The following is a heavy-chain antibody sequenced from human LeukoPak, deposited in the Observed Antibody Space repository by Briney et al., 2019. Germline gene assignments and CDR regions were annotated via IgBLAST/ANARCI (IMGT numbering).Heavy chain of an antibody. CDR2: VYYTGIT. D-gene: IGHD3-3*01. J-gene: IGHJ4*02. V-gene: IGHV4-59*08. CDR1: GASITSSY. Sequence: SETLSLTCTVCGASITSSYWSWIRQPPGKGLEWIGYVYYTGITNYHPSLGGRLTLSVDTSKNPLSLNLNSVTAADTAVYYCAGGVWVTIDYWGQGTLVTVSS. CDR3: AGGVWVTIDY.